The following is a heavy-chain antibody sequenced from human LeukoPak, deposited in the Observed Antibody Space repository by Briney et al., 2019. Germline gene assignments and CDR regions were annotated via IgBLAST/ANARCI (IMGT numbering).Heavy chain of an antibody. CDR3: ARDFSSGWYAGLYFDF. CDR1: GFIFRDYT. J-gene: IGHJ4*02. V-gene: IGHV3-21*01. CDR2: ITTSSTYI. Sequence: GGSLRLSCAASGFIFRDYTMNWVRQAPGKGLEWVSSITTSSTYIYYADSAKGRFTISRDNAKNSLYLQMSSLRAEDTAVYYCARDFSSGWYAGLYFDFWGQGTLVTVSS. D-gene: IGHD6-19*01.